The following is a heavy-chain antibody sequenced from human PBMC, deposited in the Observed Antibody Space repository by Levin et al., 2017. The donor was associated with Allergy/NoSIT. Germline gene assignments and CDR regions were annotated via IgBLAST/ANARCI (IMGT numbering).Heavy chain of an antibody. D-gene: IGHD3-10*01. J-gene: IGHJ4*02. CDR3: AREDRPYYASGSYGSFGS. CDR1: GGTFNSYP. Sequence: KISCKASGGTFNSYPLSWVRQAPGQGLQWMGGIVPVFGTATYAQTFQGRVTITADDSTNTTYMELSSLTPDDTAVYYCAREDRPYYASGSYGSFGSWGQGTRLTVSS. CDR2: IVPVFGTA. V-gene: IGHV1-69*01.